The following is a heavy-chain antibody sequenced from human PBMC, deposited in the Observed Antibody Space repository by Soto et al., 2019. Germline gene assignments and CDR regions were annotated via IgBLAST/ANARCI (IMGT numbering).Heavy chain of an antibody. Sequence: PGGSLRLSCAASGFTFSNAWMNWVRQAPGKGLEWVGRIKSKTDGGTTDYAAPVKGRFTISRDDSKNTLYLQMNSLKTEDTAVYYCTWVGGYYDFWSGYHPYYYGMDVWGQGTTVTVSS. CDR2: IKSKTDGGTT. D-gene: IGHD3-3*01. J-gene: IGHJ6*02. CDR1: GFTFSNAW. CDR3: TWVGGYYDFWSGYHPYYYGMDV. V-gene: IGHV3-15*07.